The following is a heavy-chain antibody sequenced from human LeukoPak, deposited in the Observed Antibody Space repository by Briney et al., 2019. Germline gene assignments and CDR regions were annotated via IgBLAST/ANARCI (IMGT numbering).Heavy chain of an antibody. J-gene: IGHJ5*02. CDR1: GYTFTSYG. CDR3: AREGGIAVAGNWFDP. D-gene: IGHD6-19*01. V-gene: IGHV1-18*01. Sequence: ASVKVSCKASGYTFTSYGISWVRQAPGQGLEWMGWISAYNGNTNYAQKLQGRVTMTTDTSTSTAYMELRSLRSDDTAVYYCAREGGIAVAGNWFDPWGQGTLVTVSP. CDR2: ISAYNGNT.